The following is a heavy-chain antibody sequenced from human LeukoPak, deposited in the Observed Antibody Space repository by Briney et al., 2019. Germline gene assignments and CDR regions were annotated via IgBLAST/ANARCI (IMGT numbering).Heavy chain of an antibody. J-gene: IGHJ4*02. CDR3: AKEALWRYYDSSGYGSDY. CDR2: ISYDGSNK. Sequence: GGSLRLSCAASGFTFSSYGMHWVRQAPGKGLEWVAVISYDGSNKYYADSVKGRFTISRDNSKNTLYLQMNSLRAEDTAVYYCAKEALWRYYDSSGYGSDYWGQGTLVTVSS. D-gene: IGHD3-22*01. CDR1: GFTFSSYG. V-gene: IGHV3-30*18.